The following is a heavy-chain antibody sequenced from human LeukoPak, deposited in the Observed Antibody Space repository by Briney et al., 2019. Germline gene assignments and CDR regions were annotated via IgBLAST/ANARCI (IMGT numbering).Heavy chain of an antibody. Sequence: GGSLRLSCAASGFTFSSYGMHWVRQAPGKGLEWVAVISYDGSNKYYADSVKGRFTISRDNSKNTLYLQMNSLRAEDTAVYYCAKAGYYDRPFDYWGQGTLVTVSS. J-gene: IGHJ4*02. D-gene: IGHD3-22*01. V-gene: IGHV3-30*18. CDR1: GFTFSSYG. CDR2: ISYDGSNK. CDR3: AKAGYYDRPFDY.